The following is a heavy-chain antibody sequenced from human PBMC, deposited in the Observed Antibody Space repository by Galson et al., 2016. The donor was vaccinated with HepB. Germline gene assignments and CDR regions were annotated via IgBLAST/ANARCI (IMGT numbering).Heavy chain of an antibody. CDR1: GYTFNDYR. CDR3: ARGVAIAKLRGVGFDP. V-gene: IGHV1-2*02. J-gene: IGHJ5*02. Sequence: SVKVSCKASGYTFNDYRMHWVRQAPGQGLEWMGWIIPHSGGTNYAQKFQGRVTLTRDTSLSTAYMELSRLRSDDTAVYYCARGVAIAKLRGVGFDPWGQGTLVTVSS. CDR2: IIPHSGGT. D-gene: IGHD3-10*01.